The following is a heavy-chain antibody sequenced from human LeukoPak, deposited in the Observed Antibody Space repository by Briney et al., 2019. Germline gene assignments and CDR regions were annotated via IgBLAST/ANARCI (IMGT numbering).Heavy chain of an antibody. CDR3: ARDAGGAFGNYVNYFDY. CDR2: IWYDGTNI. D-gene: IGHD4-11*01. J-gene: IGHJ4*02. Sequence: GTSLRLSCAASGLILSSYGIHWVRQAPGKGLEWVAVIWYDGTNIYYGNSVKGRFSISRDNSKNTVYLQMDSLRAEDTAVYYCARDAGGAFGNYVNYFDYWGQGTLVTVSS. V-gene: IGHV3-33*01. CDR1: GLILSSYG.